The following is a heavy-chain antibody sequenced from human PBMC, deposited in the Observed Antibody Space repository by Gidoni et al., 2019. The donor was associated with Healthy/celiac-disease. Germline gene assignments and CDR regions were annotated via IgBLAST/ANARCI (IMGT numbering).Heavy chain of an antibody. Sequence: QVQLVQSGAEVKKPGSSVKVSCKASGGTFSSYAISWVRQAPGQGLEWMGGIIPIFGTANYAQKFQGRVTITADESTSTAYMELSSLRSEDTAVYYCARGAGKRGGSYYYSNWFDPWGQGTLVTVSS. CDR1: GGTFSSYA. CDR2: IIPIFGTA. J-gene: IGHJ5*02. CDR3: ARGAGKRGGSYYYSNWFDP. D-gene: IGHD1-26*01. V-gene: IGHV1-69*01.